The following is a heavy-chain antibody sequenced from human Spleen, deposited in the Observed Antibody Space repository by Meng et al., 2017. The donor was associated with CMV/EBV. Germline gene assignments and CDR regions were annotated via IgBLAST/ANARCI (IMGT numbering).Heavy chain of an antibody. D-gene: IGHD2-2*02. V-gene: IGHV3-30*04. J-gene: IGHJ4*02. CDR2: ISYDGSNK. CDR3: AKGRCNTGSCYIDY. Sequence: LSLTCAASGFTFSSYAMHWVRQAPGKGLEWVAVISYDGSNKYYADSVKGRFTISRDNSKNTLHLQMNNLRADDTAVYFCAKGRCNTGSCYIDYWGQGTLVTVSS. CDR1: GFTFSSYA.